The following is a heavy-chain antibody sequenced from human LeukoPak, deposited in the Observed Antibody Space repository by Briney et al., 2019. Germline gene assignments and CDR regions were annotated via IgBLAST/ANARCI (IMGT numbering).Heavy chain of an antibody. CDR2: IKQDGSEK. Sequence: GGSLRLSCAASGFTFSSYWMSWVRQAPGKGLEWVANIKQDGSEKYYVDSVKGRFTISRDNAKNSLYLQMNSLRAEDTAVYYCAKDGSSRGDDAFDIWGQGTMVTVSS. D-gene: IGHD6-13*01. J-gene: IGHJ3*02. CDR1: GFTFSSYW. V-gene: IGHV3-7*01. CDR3: AKDGSSRGDDAFDI.